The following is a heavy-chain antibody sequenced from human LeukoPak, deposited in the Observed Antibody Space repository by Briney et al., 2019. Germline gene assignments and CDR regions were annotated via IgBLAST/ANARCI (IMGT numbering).Heavy chain of an antibody. Sequence: ASVKVSCKASGYTFTSYDINWVRQATGQGLEWMGWMNPNSGNTGYAQRFQGRVTMTRNSYITTAYMELSSLRSEDTAVYYCARRHGRCSDGSCYYPDYWGQETLVTVSS. CDR2: MNPNSGNT. D-gene: IGHD2-15*01. V-gene: IGHV1-8*01. J-gene: IGHJ4*02. CDR1: GYTFTSYD. CDR3: ARRHGRCSDGSCYYPDY.